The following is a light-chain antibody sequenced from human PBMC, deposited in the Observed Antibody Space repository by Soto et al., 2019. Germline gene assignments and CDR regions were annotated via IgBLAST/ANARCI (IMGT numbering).Light chain of an antibody. Sequence: QSVLTQPPSASGTPGQRVTISCSGSRSNIGSNTVNWYQQLPGTAPKLLIYSNNQRPSGVLDRFSGSKSGTSASLAISGLQSEDESDYYGAAWDDSLNGVVFGGGTKLTV. CDR3: AAWDDSLNGVV. V-gene: IGLV1-44*01. CDR2: SNN. CDR1: RSNIGSNT. J-gene: IGLJ2*01.